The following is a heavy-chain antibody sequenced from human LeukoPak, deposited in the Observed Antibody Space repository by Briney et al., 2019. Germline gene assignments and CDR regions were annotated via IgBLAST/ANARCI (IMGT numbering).Heavy chain of an antibody. J-gene: IGHJ4*02. CDR3: AKHVSYDISGALGS. CDR1: GFTFSSFA. D-gene: IGHD3-22*01. V-gene: IGHV3-23*01. CDR2: LNGGGDKT. Sequence: GGSLRLSCTASGFTFSSFAMSWVRQAPGEGLEWVSGLNGGGDKTFYADSVKGRFTLSRDNSKNTLFLQMSSLRADDTALYYCAKHVSYDISGALGSWGQGTLVAVSS.